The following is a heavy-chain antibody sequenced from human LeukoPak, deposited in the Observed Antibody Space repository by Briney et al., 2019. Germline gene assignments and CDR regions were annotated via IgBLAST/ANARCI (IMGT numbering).Heavy chain of an antibody. J-gene: IGHJ3*02. CDR1: GYTFTSNY. Sequence: ASVKVSCKASGYTFTSNYIHWVRQAPGQGLEWMGRINPNSGGTNYAQKFQGRVTMTRDTSISTAYMELSRLRSDDTAVYYCARGSIAAAGSAFDIWAKGQWSPSLQ. V-gene: IGHV1-2*06. CDR3: ARGSIAAAGSAFDI. D-gene: IGHD6-13*01. CDR2: INPNSGGT.